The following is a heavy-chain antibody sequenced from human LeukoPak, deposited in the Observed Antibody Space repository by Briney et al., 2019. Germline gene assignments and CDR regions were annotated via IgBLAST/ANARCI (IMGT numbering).Heavy chain of an antibody. CDR2: MYLSGTT. Sequence: SETLSLTCTVSGDSINSLDLWSWVRQPPGKGLEWIGEMYLSGTTHSNPSVKSRVTISIDKSKNQFFLNLSSVTAADTAVYYCARGKHYYYGMDVWGQGTTVTVSS. V-gene: IGHV4-4*02. J-gene: IGHJ6*02. CDR1: GDSINSLDL. CDR3: ARGKHYYYGMDV.